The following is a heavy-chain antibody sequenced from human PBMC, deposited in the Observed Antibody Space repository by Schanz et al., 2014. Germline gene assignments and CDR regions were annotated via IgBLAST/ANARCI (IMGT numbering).Heavy chain of an antibody. Sequence: QLQMQESGPGLVKPSETLSLTCSVSGDSISSTSYYWGWIRQPPGKGLEWIGSIYYSGSTYYNPSLKPRVPISIDRSKDQFSLSLNSVTAADTAVYYCAREDRYYHGLDVWGQGTTVTVS. CDR2: IYYSGST. CDR1: GDSISSTSYY. V-gene: IGHV4-39*07. CDR3: AREDRYYHGLDV. J-gene: IGHJ6*02.